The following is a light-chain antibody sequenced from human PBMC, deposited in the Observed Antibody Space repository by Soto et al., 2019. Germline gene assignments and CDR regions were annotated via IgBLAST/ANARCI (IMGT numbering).Light chain of an antibody. CDR1: QNINNW. CDR2: KAT. V-gene: IGKV1-5*03. J-gene: IGKJ1*01. CDR3: QHYETYPWT. Sequence: DIQMTQSPSTLSASIGDRVTITCRASQNINNWLAWYQQKPGKAPEILIHKATQLVTGVPSRFSGSAFGTEFTLTVSSLQPDDFATYYCQHYETYPWTFGQGTKVDIK.